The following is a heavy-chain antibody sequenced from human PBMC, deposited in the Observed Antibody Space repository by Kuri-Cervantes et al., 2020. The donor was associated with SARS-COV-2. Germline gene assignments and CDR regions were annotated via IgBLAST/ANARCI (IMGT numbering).Heavy chain of an antibody. Sequence: ASVKVSCKASGYTFTSYGISWVRQAPGQGLEWMGWNSAYNGNTNYAQKLQGRVTMTTDTSTSTAYMELRSLRSDDTAVYYCARGVDCTSITCDAAWGYYYYYMDVWGKGTTVTVSS. V-gene: IGHV1-18*01. CDR2: NSAYNGNT. D-gene: IGHD2-2*01. J-gene: IGHJ6*03. CDR3: ARGVDCTSITCDAAWGYYYYYMDV. CDR1: GYTFTSYG.